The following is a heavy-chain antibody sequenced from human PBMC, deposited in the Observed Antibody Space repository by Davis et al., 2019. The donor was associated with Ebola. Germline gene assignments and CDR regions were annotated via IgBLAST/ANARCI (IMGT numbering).Heavy chain of an antibody. CDR2: ISYDGSNK. Sequence: GESLKISCAASGFTFSSYAMHWVRQAPGKGLEWVAVISYDGSNKYYADSVKGRFTISRDNSKNTLYLQMNNLRAEDTAVYYCAREERWCSGGSCYYYYDHWGQGTLVTVSS. J-gene: IGHJ4*02. CDR1: GFTFSSYA. V-gene: IGHV3-30-3*01. D-gene: IGHD2-15*01. CDR3: AREERWCSGGSCYYYYDH.